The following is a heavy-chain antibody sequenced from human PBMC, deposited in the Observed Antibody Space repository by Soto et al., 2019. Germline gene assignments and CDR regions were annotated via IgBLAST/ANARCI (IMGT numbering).Heavy chain of an antibody. CDR1: GFSFVDYA. Sequence: EVQLAESGGGLVQPGRSLRLSCEASGFSFVDYAMHWVRQVPGQGLEWVSGISWDGGYTGYADSVKGRFTISRDNAKKALYLQMNRLRVEDTALYYCVKDEGVCNTISCKDAFDYLGQGTKVTVS. V-gene: IGHV3-9*01. J-gene: IGHJ3*01. CDR2: ISWDGGYT. D-gene: IGHD3-3*01. CDR3: VKDEGVCNTISCKDAFDY.